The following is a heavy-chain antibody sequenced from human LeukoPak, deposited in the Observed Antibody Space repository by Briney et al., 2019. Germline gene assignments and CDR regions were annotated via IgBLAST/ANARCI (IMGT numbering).Heavy chain of an antibody. CDR3: ARDGCSGSSCPLRAFGQNWADP. CDR2: ISASTGNT. V-gene: IGHV1-18*01. Sequence: ASVKVSCKASGYTFTSYGISWVRQAPGQGLEWVGWISASTGNTYYAQKVQGRVTMATDTSTTTAYMELRSLTSDDTGVYYCARDGCSGSSCPLRAFGQNWADPWGQGTLVTVSS. J-gene: IGHJ5*02. CDR1: GYTFTSYG. D-gene: IGHD2-15*01.